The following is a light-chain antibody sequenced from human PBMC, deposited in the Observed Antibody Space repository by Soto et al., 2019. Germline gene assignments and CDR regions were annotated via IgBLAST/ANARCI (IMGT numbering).Light chain of an antibody. V-gene: IGLV2-11*01. CDR3: FSYTANDNWV. CDR1: NSDVGRYNS. J-gene: IGLJ3*02. Sequence: QSALTQPHSVSGSPGQSVTISCTGTNSDVGRYNSVSWYQQLPGKAPQLIISAVRQRPSGVPDRFSGFKSGNTASLTISGLQTDDEADYFCFSYTANDNWVFGGGTKLTVL. CDR2: AVR.